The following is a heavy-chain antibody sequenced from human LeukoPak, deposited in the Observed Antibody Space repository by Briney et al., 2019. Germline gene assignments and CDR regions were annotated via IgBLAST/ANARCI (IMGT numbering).Heavy chain of an antibody. V-gene: IGHV1-8*01. CDR2: MNPNSGNT. CDR3: ARGPXXVTPQYYCYYYGMDV. J-gene: IGHJ6*02. CDR1: GYIFTSYD. D-gene: IGHD4-23*01. Sequence: SVKVSCKASGYIFTSYDINWVRQATGQGLEWMGWMNPNSGNTGYAQKFQGRVTMTRNTSISTAYMELSSLRSEDTAVYYCARGPXXVTPQYYCYYYGMDVWGQGATVTVSS.